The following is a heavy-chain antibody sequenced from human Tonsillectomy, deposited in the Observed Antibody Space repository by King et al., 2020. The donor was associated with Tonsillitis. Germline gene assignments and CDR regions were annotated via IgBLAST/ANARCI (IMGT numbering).Heavy chain of an antibody. D-gene: IGHD5-12*01. J-gene: IGHJ4*01. CDR3: ARGGYSIDY. CDR2: ISYDGSNK. Sequence: VQLVESGGGVVQPGRSLRLSCAASGFTFSSYGMHWVRQAPGKGLEWVAVISYDGSNKYYADSVKGRFTISRDNSKNTLYLQMNSLRAEDTAVYYCARGGYSIDYWGHGALVTVSS. CDR1: GFTFSSYG. V-gene: IGHV3-33*05.